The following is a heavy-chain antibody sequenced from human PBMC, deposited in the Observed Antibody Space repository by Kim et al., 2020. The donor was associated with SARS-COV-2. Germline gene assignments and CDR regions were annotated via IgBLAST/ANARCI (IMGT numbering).Heavy chain of an antibody. CDR3: GKDRVPVWVVCAD. J-gene: IGHJ4*02. CDR1: GFTFSSFA. Sequence: GGSLRLSCAASGFTFSSFAMSWLRQAPGKGLEWVSAISGDGLRTHYADSVKGRFTISRDNSRNTLYLQMDSLRAEDTAIYYCGKDRVPVWVVCADWGQGTLVTVSS. V-gene: IGHV3-23*01. D-gene: IGHD1-26*01. CDR2: ISGDGLRT.